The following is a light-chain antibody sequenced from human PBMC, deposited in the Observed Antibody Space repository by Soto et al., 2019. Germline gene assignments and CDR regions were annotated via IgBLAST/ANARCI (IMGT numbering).Light chain of an antibody. CDR1: SSDVGDYNY. V-gene: IGLV2-8*01. CDR3: SSYAGNNNLV. Sequence: QSALTQPPSASGSPGQSVTISCTGTSSDVGDYNYVSWYQQHPGKAPTLMIYEVSKRPSGVPDRFSGSKSGNTASLTVSGLQPEDEADYYCSSYAGNNNLVFGGGTKVTV. CDR2: EVS. J-gene: IGLJ2*01.